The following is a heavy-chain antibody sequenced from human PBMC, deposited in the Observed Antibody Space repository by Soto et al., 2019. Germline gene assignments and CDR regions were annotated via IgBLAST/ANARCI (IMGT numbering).Heavy chain of an antibody. CDR1: GFTFSSYG. J-gene: IGHJ4*02. D-gene: IGHD6-13*01. CDR3: AKAGYSSRGHYFDY. CDR2: ISYDGSNK. Sequence: VQLVESGGGVVQPGRSLRLSCAASGFTFSSYGMHWVRQAPGKGLEWVAVISYDGSNKYYADSVKGRFTISRDNSKNTLYLQMNSLRAEDTAVYYCAKAGYSSRGHYFDYWGQGTLVTVSS. V-gene: IGHV3-30*18.